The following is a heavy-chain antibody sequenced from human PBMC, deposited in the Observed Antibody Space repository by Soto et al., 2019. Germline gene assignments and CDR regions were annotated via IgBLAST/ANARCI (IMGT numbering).Heavy chain of an antibody. V-gene: IGHV5-51*01. Sequence: GESLKISCKASGYNFPSYWIGWVRQMPGKGLEWMGIIYPGDPDTKYGPSFQGQVTISADKSISTAYLQWSSLKASDTAMYYCAGGGVRGVITRTRDYYGMDVWGQGTTVTVSS. CDR1: GYNFPSYW. J-gene: IGHJ6*02. D-gene: IGHD3-10*01. CDR3: AGGGVRGVITRTRDYYGMDV. CDR2: IYPGDPDT.